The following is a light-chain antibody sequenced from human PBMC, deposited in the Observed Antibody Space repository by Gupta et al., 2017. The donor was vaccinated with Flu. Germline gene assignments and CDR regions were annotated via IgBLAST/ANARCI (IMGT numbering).Light chain of an antibody. J-gene: IGKJ5*01. CDR3: QKYDNPLST. V-gene: IGKV1-33*01. Sequence: DIQLTPSPSSLSASVGDRVTITCQASQDISNYLNWYQQKPGKAPKLLIYDASTLETGVPSRFSGSGSGTDFTLTISSLQPEDIATYYCQKYDNPLSTFGQGTRLEIK. CDR1: QDISNY. CDR2: DAS.